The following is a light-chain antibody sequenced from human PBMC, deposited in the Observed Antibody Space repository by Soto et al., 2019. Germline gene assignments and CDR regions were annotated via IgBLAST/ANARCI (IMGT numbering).Light chain of an antibody. CDR2: GAS. CDR1: QSVRSNY. J-gene: IGKJ2*01. CDR3: QQYGNSPPRT. V-gene: IGKV3-20*01. Sequence: EIVLTQSPGTLSLSPGERATLSCRASQSVRSNYLAWYQQKPGQAPRLLIDGASSRATGIPDRFSGSGSGTDFTLTISGLEPEDFAVYYCQQYGNSPPRTFGQGTKLEIK.